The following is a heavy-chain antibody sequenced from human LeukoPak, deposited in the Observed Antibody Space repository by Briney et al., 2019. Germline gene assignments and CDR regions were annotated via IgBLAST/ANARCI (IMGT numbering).Heavy chain of an antibody. V-gene: IGHV4-39*01. CDR3: ARQGIAAAGTHHRGFDY. D-gene: IGHD6-13*01. CDR2: IYYSGST. CDR1: GGSISSSSYY. Sequence: SETLSLTCTVSGGSISSSSYYWGWIRQPPGKGLEWIGSIYYSGSTYYNPSLKSRVTISVDTSKNQFSLKLSSVTAADTAVYYCARQGIAAAGTHHRGFDYWGQGTLVTVSS. J-gene: IGHJ4*02.